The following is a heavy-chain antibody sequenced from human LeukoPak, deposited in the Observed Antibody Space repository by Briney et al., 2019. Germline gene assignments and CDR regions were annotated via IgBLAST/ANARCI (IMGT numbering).Heavy chain of an antibody. CDR3: ARDGGYSGSYFSPEIDY. V-gene: IGHV4-61*02. J-gene: IGHJ4*02. CDR1: GGSISSGYYY. Sequence: PSETLSLTCTVSGGSISSGYYYWSWIRQPAGKGLEWIGRIYTSGSTNYNPSLKSRVTISVDTSKNQFSLKLSSVTAADTAVYYCARDGGYSGSYFSPEIDYWGQGTLVTVSS. CDR2: IYTSGST. D-gene: IGHD1-26*01.